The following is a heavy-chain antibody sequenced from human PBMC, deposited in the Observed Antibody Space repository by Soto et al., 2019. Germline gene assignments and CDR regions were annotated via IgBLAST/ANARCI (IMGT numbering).Heavy chain of an antibody. J-gene: IGHJ5*02. Sequence: GGSVRLCCAASGFTFSSYAMSWVRQAPGKGLEWVSAISGSGGSTYYADSVKGRFTISRDNSKNTLYLQMNSLRAEDTAVYYCAKVAVDDFWSGDNWFDPWGQGTLVTVSS. CDR2: ISGSGGST. CDR1: GFTFSSYA. CDR3: AKVAVDDFWSGDNWFDP. D-gene: IGHD3-3*01. V-gene: IGHV3-23*01.